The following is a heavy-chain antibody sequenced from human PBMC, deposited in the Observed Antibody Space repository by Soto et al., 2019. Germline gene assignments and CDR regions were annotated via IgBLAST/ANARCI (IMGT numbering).Heavy chain of an antibody. V-gene: IGHV3-15*07. CDR3: TTEVVVAATNYYGMDV. Sequence: GGSLRLSCAASGFTFSNAWMNWVRQAPGKGLEWVGRIKSKTDGGITDYAAPVKGRFTISRDDSKNTLYLQMNSLKTEDTAVYFCTTEVVVAATNYYGMDVWGQGTTVTVSS. CDR1: GFTFSNAW. CDR2: IKSKTDGGIT. J-gene: IGHJ6*02. D-gene: IGHD2-15*01.